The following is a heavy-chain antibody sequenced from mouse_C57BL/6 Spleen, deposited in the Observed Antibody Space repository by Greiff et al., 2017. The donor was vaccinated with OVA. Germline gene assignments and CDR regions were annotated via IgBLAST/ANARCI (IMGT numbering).Heavy chain of an antibody. CDR3: AREYYGSSYWYFEV. CDR2: ISSGGSYT. CDR1: GFTFSSYG. D-gene: IGHD1-1*01. J-gene: IGHJ1*03. V-gene: IGHV5-6*01. Sequence: DVQLVESGGDLVKPGASLKLSCAASGFTFSSYGMSWVRQTPDQGLEWIATISSGGSYTYYPASVKGSFTISIDTATNTVYLQLSSLTSEDTAMYYCAREYYGSSYWYFEVWGTGTTVTVSS.